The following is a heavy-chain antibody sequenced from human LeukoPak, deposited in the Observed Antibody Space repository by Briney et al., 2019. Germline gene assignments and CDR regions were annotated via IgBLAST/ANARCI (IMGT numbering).Heavy chain of an antibody. CDR1: GGSISSGGYY. Sequence: SQTLSLTCTVSGGSISSGGYYWSWIRQHPGKGLEWIGYIYYSGSICYNPSLKSRVTISVDTSKNQFSLKLSSVTAADTAVYYCARDNTLIYYYGMDVWGQGTTVTVSS. V-gene: IGHV4-31*03. D-gene: IGHD2-8*01. CDR2: IYYSGSI. J-gene: IGHJ6*02. CDR3: ARDNTLIYYYGMDV.